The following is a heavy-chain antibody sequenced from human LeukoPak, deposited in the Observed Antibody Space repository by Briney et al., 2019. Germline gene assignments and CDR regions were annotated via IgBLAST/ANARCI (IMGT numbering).Heavy chain of an antibody. CDR2: VYGSGT. CDR1: GASISHDY. D-gene: IGHD3-3*01. CDR3: ARAPGAWRDYYMDV. Sequence: SETLSLTCIVSGASISHDYWSWVRQPAGKGLEWVGRVYGSGTNYNPSLKSRVTMSLDTSNNQFSLKLTSVTAADTAVYYCARAPGAWRDYYMDVWGKGTTVTVSS. V-gene: IGHV4-4*07. J-gene: IGHJ6*03.